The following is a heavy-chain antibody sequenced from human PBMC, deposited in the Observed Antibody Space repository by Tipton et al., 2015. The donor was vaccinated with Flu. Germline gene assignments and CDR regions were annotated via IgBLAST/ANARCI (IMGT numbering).Heavy chain of an antibody. CDR2: LSWNSGSI. D-gene: IGHD3-3*01. CDR1: GFTFHDYA. V-gene: IGHV3-9*01. Sequence: SLRLSCAASGFTFHDYAMHWVRQVPGKGLEWVSGLSWNSGSIAYADSVKGRFTISRDNAKNSLYLQMNNLRPEDTALYYCAKDESGFLEGNYYGMDVWGQGTTVTVSS. CDR3: AKDESGFLEGNYYGMDV. J-gene: IGHJ6*02.